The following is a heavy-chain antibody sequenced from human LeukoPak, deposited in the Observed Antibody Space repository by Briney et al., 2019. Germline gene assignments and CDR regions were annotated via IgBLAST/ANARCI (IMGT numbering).Heavy chain of an antibody. D-gene: IGHD1-26*01. CDR2: ISAYNGNT. J-gene: IGHJ6*04. Sequence: ASVKVSCKASGYTFTSYGISWVRQAPGQGLEWMGWISAYNGNTNYAEKLQGRVTMTTDTSTSTAYMELRSLRSDDTAVFYCARNQYSGSYSPRDGMDVWGKGTTVTVSS. CDR1: GYTFTSYG. CDR3: ARNQYSGSYSPRDGMDV. V-gene: IGHV1-18*01.